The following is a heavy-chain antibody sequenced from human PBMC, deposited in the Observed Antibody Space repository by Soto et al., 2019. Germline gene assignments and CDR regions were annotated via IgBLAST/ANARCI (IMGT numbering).Heavy chain of an antibody. CDR2: IYYSGST. CDR3: ARHRVTYGDVNWFVP. D-gene: IGHD4-17*01. J-gene: IGHJ5*02. CDR1: GGSISSSSYY. V-gene: IGHV4-39*01. Sequence: PTETLSLTCTVSGGSISSSSYYWGWIRQPPGKGLEWIGSIYYSGSTYYNPSLKSRVTISVDTSKNQFSLKLSSVTAADTAVYYCARHRVTYGDVNWFVPWGQGILVTV.